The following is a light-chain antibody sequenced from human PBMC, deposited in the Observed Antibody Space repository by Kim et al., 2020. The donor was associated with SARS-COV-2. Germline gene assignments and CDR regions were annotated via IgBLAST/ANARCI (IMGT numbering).Light chain of an antibody. V-gene: IGKV1-27*01. CDR3: QRYNTAPWT. CDR1: QDISKL. Sequence: ASVGDRVTLPCRSSQDISKLLAWYQQKPGKAPNLLIFRAYVLQSGVPSRFSGGGSGTDFTLTISSLQPEDVATYYCQRYNTAPWTFGQGTKVDIK. J-gene: IGKJ1*01. CDR2: RAY.